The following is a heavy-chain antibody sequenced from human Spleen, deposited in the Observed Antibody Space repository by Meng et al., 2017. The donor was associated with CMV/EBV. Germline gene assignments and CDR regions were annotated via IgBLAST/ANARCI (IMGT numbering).Heavy chain of an antibody. D-gene: IGHD2-21*02. CDR1: GYTFTGYC. Sequence: ASVKVSCKASGYTFTGYCMHWVRQAPGQGLEWMGWINPNSGGTNYAQKFQGRVTMTRDTSTSTVYMELGSLRSEDTALYYCARQDQLLFGGAFDVWGQGTMVTVSS. J-gene: IGHJ3*01. CDR3: ARQDQLLFGGAFDV. V-gene: IGHV1-2*02. CDR2: INPNSGGT.